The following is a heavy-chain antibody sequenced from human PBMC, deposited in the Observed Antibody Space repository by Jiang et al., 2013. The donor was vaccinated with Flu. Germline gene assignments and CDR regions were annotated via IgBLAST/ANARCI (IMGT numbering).Heavy chain of an antibody. V-gene: IGHV1-3*01. D-gene: IGHD4-17*01. CDR2: INAGNGNT. CDR3: VRGLGSSGDVSDY. Sequence: LEWMGWINAGNGNTKYSQKFQGRVTITRDTSASTAYMELSSLRPEDTAVYYGVRGLGSSGDVSDYWGPGNPGHRLL. J-gene: IGHJ4*02.